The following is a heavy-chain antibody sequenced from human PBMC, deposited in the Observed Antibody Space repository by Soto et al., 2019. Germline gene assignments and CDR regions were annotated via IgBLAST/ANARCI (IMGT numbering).Heavy chain of an antibody. CDR1: GFTFSSYG. CDR2: IWYDGSNK. D-gene: IGHD2-15*01. J-gene: IGHJ4*02. V-gene: IGHV3-33*01. Sequence: QVQLVESGGGVVQPGRSLRLSCAASGFTFSSYGMHWVRQAPGKGLEWVAVIWYDGSNKYYADSVKGRFTISRDNSKNTLYLQMNSLRAEDTAVYYCARDRSCSGGSCYSVVIDYWGQGTLVTVSS. CDR3: ARDRSCSGGSCYSVVIDY.